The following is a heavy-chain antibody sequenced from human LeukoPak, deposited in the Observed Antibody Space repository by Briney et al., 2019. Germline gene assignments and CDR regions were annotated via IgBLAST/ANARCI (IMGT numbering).Heavy chain of an antibody. Sequence: PSETLSLTCTVSGGSISSGSYYWSWIRQPAGKGLEWIGRVYTSGSTNYNPSLKSRVTISVDTSKNQFSLKLSSVTAADTAVYYCARNRADWFDPWGQGTLVTVSS. D-gene: IGHD3-10*01. CDR3: ARNRADWFDP. CDR2: VYTSGST. J-gene: IGHJ5*02. CDR1: GGSISSGSYY. V-gene: IGHV4-61*02.